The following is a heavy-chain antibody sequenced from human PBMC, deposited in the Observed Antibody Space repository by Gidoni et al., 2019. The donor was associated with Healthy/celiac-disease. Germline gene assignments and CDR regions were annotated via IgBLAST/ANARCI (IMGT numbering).Heavy chain of an antibody. CDR3: AADPYMITFGGVIPSY. J-gene: IGHJ4*02. CDR2: IVVGSGNT. CDR1: GFTFTSSS. V-gene: IGHV1-58*01. D-gene: IGHD3-16*02. Sequence: QMQLVQSGPEVKKPGTSVKVSCKASGFTFTSSSVQWVRQARGQRLEWIGRIVVGSGNTNYAQKFQERVTITRDMSTSTAYMELSSLRSEDTAVYYCAADPYMITFGGVIPSYWGQGTLVTVSS.